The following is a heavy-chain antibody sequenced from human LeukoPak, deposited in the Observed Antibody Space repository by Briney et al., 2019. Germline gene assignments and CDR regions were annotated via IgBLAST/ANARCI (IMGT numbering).Heavy chain of an antibody. CDR1: GGTFSSYA. J-gene: IGHJ5*02. CDR2: IIPIFGTA. CDR3: AKWGSSSSMSKYNWFDP. Sequence: SVKVSCKASGGTFSSYAISWVRQAPGQGLEWMGGIIPIFGTANYAQKFQGRVTITADESTSTAYMELSSLRSEDTAVYYCAKWGSSSSMSKYNWFDPWGQGTLVTVSS. D-gene: IGHD6-13*01. V-gene: IGHV1-69*01.